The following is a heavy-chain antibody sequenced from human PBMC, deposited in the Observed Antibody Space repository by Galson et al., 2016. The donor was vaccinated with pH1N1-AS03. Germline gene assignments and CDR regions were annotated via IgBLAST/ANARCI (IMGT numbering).Heavy chain of an antibody. CDR1: GYAFTDYY. CDR3: VRGSPHSSSTNYAFEF. J-gene: IGHJ3*01. V-gene: IGHV1-2*02. CDR2: ISTDSGGT. Sequence: SVKVSCKASGYAFTDYYMHLLRQAPGQGLEWMAWISTDSGGTDYAQKFQGRVTMTRDASISTTYMELSSPRSDDTAVYYCVRGSPHSSSTNYAFEFWGRGTMVTVSS. D-gene: IGHD6-13*01.